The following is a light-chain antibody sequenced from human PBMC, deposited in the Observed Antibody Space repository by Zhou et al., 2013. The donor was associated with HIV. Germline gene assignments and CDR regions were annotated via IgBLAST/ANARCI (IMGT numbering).Light chain of an antibody. V-gene: IGKV1-39*01. CDR2: DAS. CDR1: QEISSY. Sequence: DMQMTQSPSSLSASVGDRVTITCQASQEISSYLNWYQQKPGKAPKLLIFDASNLETGVPSRFSGSGSGTDFTLTINSLQPEDFATYYCQQSYNTPYTFGQGTQLE. J-gene: IGKJ2*01. CDR3: QQSYNTPYT.